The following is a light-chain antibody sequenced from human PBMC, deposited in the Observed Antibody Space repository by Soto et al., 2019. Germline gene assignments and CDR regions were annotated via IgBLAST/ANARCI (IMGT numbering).Light chain of an antibody. Sequence: QSALTQPPSASGSPGQSVTISCTGTSSDVGAYKYVSWYQQYPGKAPKLMIYEVTKRPSGVPDRFSGSKSGNTASLTVSGLQAEDEADYYYTPYVGNDIWVFGGGTKVTVL. CDR3: TPYVGNDIWV. J-gene: IGLJ3*02. CDR1: SSDVGAYKY. CDR2: EVT. V-gene: IGLV2-8*01.